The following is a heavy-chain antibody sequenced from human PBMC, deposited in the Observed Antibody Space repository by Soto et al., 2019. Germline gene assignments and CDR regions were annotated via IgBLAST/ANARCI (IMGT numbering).Heavy chain of an antibody. CDR1: GGTFSSYA. Sequence: SVKVSCKASGGTFSSYAISWVRQAPGEGVEWMGGIIPIFGTANYAQKFQGRVTITADESTSTAYMELSSLRSEDTAGYYCATGSEYSSPGPTQNRGQGTLVTVSS. D-gene: IGHD6-6*01. CDR2: IIPIFGTA. V-gene: IGHV1-69*13. J-gene: IGHJ4*02. CDR3: ATGSEYSSPGPTQN.